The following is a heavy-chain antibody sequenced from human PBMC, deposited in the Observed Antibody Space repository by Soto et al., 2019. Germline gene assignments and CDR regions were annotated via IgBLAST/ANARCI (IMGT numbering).Heavy chain of an antibody. CDR2: IYYSGST. J-gene: IGHJ5*02. Sequence: QVQLQESGPGLVKPSQTLSLTCTVSGGSISSGDYYWSWIRQHPGKGLEWIGYIYYSGSTYYNPSLTMRVTISVDTSKNQFSLKLSSVTAADTAVYYCARWWSGSRQGFDPWGQGTLVTVSS. V-gene: IGHV4-31*03. CDR3: ARWWSGSRQGFDP. CDR1: GGSISSGDYY. D-gene: IGHD3-3*01.